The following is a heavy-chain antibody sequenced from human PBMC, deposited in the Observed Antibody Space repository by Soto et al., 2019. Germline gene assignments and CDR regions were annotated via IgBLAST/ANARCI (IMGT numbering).Heavy chain of an antibody. J-gene: IGHJ6*02. CDR2: IDPSDSYT. D-gene: IGHD6-19*01. Sequence: GDSLKISCKGSGYSFTSYWISWVRQMPGKGLEWMGRIDPSDSYTNYSPSFQGHVTISADKSISTAYLQWSSLKASDTAMYYCARQARWYSSGWYGGVRDYGMDVWGQGTTVTVSS. CDR1: GYSFTSYW. V-gene: IGHV5-10-1*01. CDR3: ARQARWYSSGWYGGVRDYGMDV.